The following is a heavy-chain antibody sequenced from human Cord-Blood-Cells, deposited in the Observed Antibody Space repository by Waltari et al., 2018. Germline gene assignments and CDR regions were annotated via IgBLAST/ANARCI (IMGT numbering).Heavy chain of an antibody. CDR3: AKDQDYGYFDY. CDR1: GFTFSSYC. D-gene: IGHD3-10*01. CDR2: ISYDGSNK. V-gene: IGHV3-30*18. J-gene: IGHJ4*02. Sequence: QVQLVESGGGVVQPGRSLRLSCAASGFTFSSYCLHWVRQAPGKGLEWVAVISYDGSNKYYADSVKGRFTISRDNSKNTLYLQMNSLRAEDTAVYYCAKDQDYGYFDYWGQGTLVTVSS.